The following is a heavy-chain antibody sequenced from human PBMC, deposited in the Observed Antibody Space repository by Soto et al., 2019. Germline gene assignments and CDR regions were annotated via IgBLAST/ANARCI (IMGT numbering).Heavy chain of an antibody. D-gene: IGHD6-13*01. V-gene: IGHV3-23*01. CDR2: ISGSGGST. Sequence: GGSLRLSCAASGFTFNSYAMSWVRQAPGKGLEWVSAISGSGGSTYYADSVKGRFTISRDNSKNTLYLQMNSLRAGDTAVYYCAKDDIAAVNFLFHYWGQGTLVTVSS. CDR3: AKDDIAAVNFLFHY. J-gene: IGHJ4*02. CDR1: GFTFNSYA.